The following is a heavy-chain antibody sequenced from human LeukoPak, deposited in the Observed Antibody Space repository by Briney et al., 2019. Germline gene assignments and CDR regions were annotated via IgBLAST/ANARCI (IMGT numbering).Heavy chain of an antibody. CDR3: ARDPRAYSSGWYDYYYYGMDV. J-gene: IGHJ6*04. D-gene: IGHD6-19*01. Sequence: PGGSLRLSCAASGFTFSSYSMNWVRQAPGKGLDWVSSISSSSSYIYYADSVKGRFTISRDNAKNSLYLQMNSLRAEDTAVYYCARDPRAYSSGWYDYYYYGMDVWGKGTTVTVSS. CDR1: GFTFSSYS. V-gene: IGHV3-21*01. CDR2: ISSSSSYI.